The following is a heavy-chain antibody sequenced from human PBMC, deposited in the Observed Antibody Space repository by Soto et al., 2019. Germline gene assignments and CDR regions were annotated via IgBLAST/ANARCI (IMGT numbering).Heavy chain of an antibody. CDR1: GGTFSSYA. D-gene: IGHD1-26*01. CDR2: IIPIFGTA. Sequence: SVKVSCKASGGTFSSYAISWVRQAPGQGLEWMGGIIPIFGTANYAQKFQGRVTITADESTSTAYMELSSLRFEDTAVYYCARGGAALLYYYYGMDVWGQGTTVTVSS. V-gene: IGHV1-69*13. J-gene: IGHJ6*02. CDR3: ARGGAALLYYYYGMDV.